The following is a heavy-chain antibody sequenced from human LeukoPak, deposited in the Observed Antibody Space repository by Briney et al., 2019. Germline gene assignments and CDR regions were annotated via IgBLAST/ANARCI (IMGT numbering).Heavy chain of an antibody. CDR2: IKTDGSEK. D-gene: IGHD6-13*01. CDR3: AKDSLSSSWFIDYYYYMDV. CDR1: GFTFSNYW. Sequence: GGSLRLSCEGSGFTFSNYWMGWVRQAPGKGLQWVANIKTDGSEKYYVDSVKGRFTISRDNAKNSLYLQMNSLRAEDTAVYYCAKDSLSSSWFIDYYYYMDVWGKGTTVTVSS. V-gene: IGHV3-7*01. J-gene: IGHJ6*03.